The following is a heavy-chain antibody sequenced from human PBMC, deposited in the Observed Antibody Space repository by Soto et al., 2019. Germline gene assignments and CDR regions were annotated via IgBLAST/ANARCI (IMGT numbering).Heavy chain of an antibody. CDR2: INAGNGNT. J-gene: IGHJ4*02. Sequence: QVQLVQSGAEENKPGASVKVSCKASGYTFTSYAMHWVRQAPGQRLEWMGWINAGNGNTKCSQKFQGRVTITRDTSASTAYMELSSLRSEDTAVYYCARAPGGSSSFVDYWGQGTLVTVSS. CDR3: ARAPGGSSSFVDY. V-gene: IGHV1-3*05. CDR1: GYTFTSYA. D-gene: IGHD6-6*01.